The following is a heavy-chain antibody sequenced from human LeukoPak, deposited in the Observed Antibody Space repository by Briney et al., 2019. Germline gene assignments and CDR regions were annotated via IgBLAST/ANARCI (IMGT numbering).Heavy chain of an antibody. J-gene: IGHJ4*02. CDR1: GGSFSGYY. V-gene: IGHV4-34*01. Sequence: PSETLSLTWAVYGGSFSGYYWSWIRQPPGKGLEWIGEINHSGSTNYNPSLKSRVTISVDTSKNQFSLKLSSVTAADTAVYYCARDRGAVGVFDYWGQGTLVTVSS. CDR3: ARDRGAVGVFDY. D-gene: IGHD6-19*01. CDR2: INHSGST.